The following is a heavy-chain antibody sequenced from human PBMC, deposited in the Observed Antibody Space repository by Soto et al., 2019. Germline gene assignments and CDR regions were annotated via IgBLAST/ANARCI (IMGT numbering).Heavy chain of an antibody. J-gene: IGHJ4*02. CDR1: GFTFSSYA. CDR3: ARAHTAMPTDY. CDR2: ISYDGSNK. Sequence: HPGGSLRLSCAASGFTFSSYAMHWVRQAPGKGLEWVAVISYDGSNKYYADSVKGRFTISRDNSKNTLYLQMNSLRAEDTAVYYCARAHTAMPTDYWGQGTLVTVSS. V-gene: IGHV3-30-3*01. D-gene: IGHD5-18*01.